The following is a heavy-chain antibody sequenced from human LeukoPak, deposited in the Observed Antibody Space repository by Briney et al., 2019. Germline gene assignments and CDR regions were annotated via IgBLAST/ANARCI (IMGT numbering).Heavy chain of an antibody. CDR3: ARCLMPATTRDAFDI. J-gene: IGHJ3*02. V-gene: IGHV1-2*02. Sequence: ASVRVSCKASGYTFTDYYIHWVRQAPGQGLQWMAWISPDNGGTNYAQKFQGRVTLTTDPSISTAYMELSGLRSDDTAVYFCARCLMPATTRDAFDIWGQGTMVTVSS. D-gene: IGHD1-26*01. CDR2: ISPDNGGT. CDR1: GYTFTDYY.